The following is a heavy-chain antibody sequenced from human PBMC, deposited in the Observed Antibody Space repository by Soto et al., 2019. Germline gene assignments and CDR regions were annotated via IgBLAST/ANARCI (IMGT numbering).Heavy chain of an antibody. J-gene: IGHJ6*02. CDR3: ARDDSVAAAGTRSPYYGMDV. CDR2: IGTAGDT. Sequence: GGSLRLSCAASGFTFSSYDMHWVRQATGKGLEWVSAIGTAGDTYYPGSVKGRFTISRENAKNSLYLQMNSLRAEDTAVYYCARDDSVAAAGTRSPYYGMDVWGQGTTVTVSS. CDR1: GFTFSSYD. V-gene: IGHV3-13*01. D-gene: IGHD6-13*01.